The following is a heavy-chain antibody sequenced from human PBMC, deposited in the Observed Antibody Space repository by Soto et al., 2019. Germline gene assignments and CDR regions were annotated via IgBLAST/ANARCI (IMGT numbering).Heavy chain of an antibody. D-gene: IGHD6-6*01. J-gene: IGHJ6*02. CDR3: AKDINRIAARPGRGYYYGMDV. CDR2: ISWNSGSI. CDR1: GFTFDDYA. Sequence: GGSLRLSCAASGFTFDDYAMHWVRQAPGKGLEWVSGISWNSGSIGYADSVKGRFTISRDNAKNSLYLQMNSLRAEDTALYYYAKDINRIAARPGRGYYYGMDVWGQGTTVTVSS. V-gene: IGHV3-9*01.